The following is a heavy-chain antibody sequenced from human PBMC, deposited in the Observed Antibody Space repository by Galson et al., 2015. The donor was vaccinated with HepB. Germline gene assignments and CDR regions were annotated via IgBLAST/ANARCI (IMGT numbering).Heavy chain of an antibody. J-gene: IGHJ4*02. CDR1: GFTFSSYA. CDR2: ISGSGGST. D-gene: IGHD2-15*01. CDR3: AKTHRDIVVVVAATDY. Sequence: SLRLSCAASGFTFSSYAMSWVRQAPGKGLEWVSAISGSGGSTYYADSVKGRFTISRDNSKNTLYLQMNSLRAEDTAVYYCAKTHRDIVVVVAATDYWGQGTLVTVSS. V-gene: IGHV3-23*01.